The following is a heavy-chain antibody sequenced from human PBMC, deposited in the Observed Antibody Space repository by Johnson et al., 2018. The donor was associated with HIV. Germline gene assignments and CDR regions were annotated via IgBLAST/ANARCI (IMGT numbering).Heavy chain of an antibody. CDR3: ARGGDYYDSNRYPAAFDI. V-gene: IGHV3-74*02. Sequence: MQLVESGGGLVQPGGSLRLSCAASGFTFSTYWMHWVRQPPGKGLVWVSRINTDGSATTYADSVRGRFTISRDNAKNTLYLQMNSLRAEDTAVYYCARGGDYYDSNRYPAAFDIWGQGTMVTVSS. D-gene: IGHD3-22*01. CDR2: INTDGSAT. J-gene: IGHJ3*02. CDR1: GFTFSTYW.